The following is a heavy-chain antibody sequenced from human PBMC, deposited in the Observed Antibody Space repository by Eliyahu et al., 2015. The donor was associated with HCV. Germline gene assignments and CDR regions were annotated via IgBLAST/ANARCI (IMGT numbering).Heavy chain of an antibody. J-gene: IGHJ4*02. V-gene: IGHV3-43*01. D-gene: IGHD3-22*01. CDR1: GFTFDDYT. CDR2: ISWDGGST. Sequence: EVQLVESGGVVVQPGGSLRLSCAASGFTFDDYTXHWVRQAPGKGLEWVSLISWDGGSTYYADSVKGRFTISRDNSKNSLYLQMNSLRTEDTALYYCAKDMLNYYDSSGYWYSFDYWGQGTLVTVSS. CDR3: AKDMLNYYDSSGYWYSFDY.